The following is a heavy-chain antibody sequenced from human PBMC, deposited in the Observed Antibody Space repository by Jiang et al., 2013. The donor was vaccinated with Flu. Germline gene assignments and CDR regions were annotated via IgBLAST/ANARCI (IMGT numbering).Heavy chain of an antibody. Sequence: VQLLESGGGLVQPGRSLRLSCAASGFTFDDYAMHWVRQAPGKGLEWLSGISWNSGSIGYADSVKGRFTISRDNAKNSLYLQMNSLRAEDTALYYCAKDTNYGGGYQHWGQGTLVTVSS. D-gene: IGHD4-23*01. V-gene: IGHV3-9*01. CDR3: AKDTNYGGGYQH. CDR2: ISWNSGSI. CDR1: GFTFDDYA. J-gene: IGHJ1*01.